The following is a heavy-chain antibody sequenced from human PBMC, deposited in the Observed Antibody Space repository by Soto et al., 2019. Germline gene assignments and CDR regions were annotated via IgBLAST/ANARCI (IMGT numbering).Heavy chain of an antibody. D-gene: IGHD6-13*01. CDR2: INPSGGST. J-gene: IGHJ6*02. CDR1: GYTFTSYY. Sequence: ASVKVSGKASGYTFTSYYMHWVRQAPGQGLEWMGIINPSGGSTSYAQKFQGRVTMTRDTSTSTIYMELSSLRSEDTAVYYCARDQGIAAAGTYYYYYGMDVWGQGTTVTVSS. V-gene: IGHV1-46*01. CDR3: ARDQGIAAAGTYYYYYGMDV.